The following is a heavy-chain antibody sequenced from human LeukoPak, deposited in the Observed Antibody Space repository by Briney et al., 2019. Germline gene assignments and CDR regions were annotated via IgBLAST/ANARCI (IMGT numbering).Heavy chain of an antibody. Sequence: SETLSLTCTVSGGSISSYYWSCIRQPPGKGLEWIGYIYYSGSTNYNPSLKSRVTISVDTSKNQFSLKLSSVTAADTAVYYCASGLDYGDYDGPLDYWGQGTLVTVSS. J-gene: IGHJ4*02. CDR2: IYYSGST. D-gene: IGHD4-17*01. V-gene: IGHV4-59*08. CDR3: ASGLDYGDYDGPLDY. CDR1: GGSISSYY.